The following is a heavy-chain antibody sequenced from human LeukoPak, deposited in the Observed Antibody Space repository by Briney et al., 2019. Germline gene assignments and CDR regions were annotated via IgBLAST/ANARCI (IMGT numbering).Heavy chain of an antibody. CDR2: IYYSGST. V-gene: IGHV4-39*01. CDR1: GVSISGSSYY. Sequence: SETLSLTCTVSGVSISGSSYYWGWIRQPPGKGLEWIRSIYYSGSTYYNPSLKSRVTISVDTSKNQFSLKLNSVTATDTAVYYCARHHGPWGQGTLVTVSS. J-gene: IGHJ4*02. CDR3: ARHHGP.